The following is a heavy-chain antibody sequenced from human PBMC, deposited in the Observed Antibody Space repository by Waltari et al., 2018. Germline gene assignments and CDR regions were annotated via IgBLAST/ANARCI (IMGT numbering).Heavy chain of an antibody. CDR3: ARPRYDFWSGSPILY. V-gene: IGHV4-34*01. J-gene: IGHJ4*02. CDR1: GGSFSGYY. CDR2: INLSGST. D-gene: IGHD3-3*01. Sequence: QVQLQQWGAGLLKPSETLSLTCAVYGGSFSGYYWSWIRQPPGKGLGWIGEINLSGSTNYNPSLKSRVTISVDTSKNQFSRKLSSVTAADTAVYYCARPRYDFWSGSPILYWGQGTLVTVSS.